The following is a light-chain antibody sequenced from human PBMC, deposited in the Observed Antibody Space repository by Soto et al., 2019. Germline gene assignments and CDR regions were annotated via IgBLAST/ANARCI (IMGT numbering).Light chain of an antibody. CDR3: QQYKIWPPVT. J-gene: IGKJ1*01. V-gene: IGKV3-11*01. CDR2: DAY. Sequence: EIVLTQSPGTLSLSPGERATLSCRVSQSVSTYLAWYQQKPGKTPRLLIYDAYNRATGIPARFSGSGSGTDFTLTISDVEPEDFAVYYCQQYKIWPPVTFGQGTKVDI. CDR1: QSVSTY.